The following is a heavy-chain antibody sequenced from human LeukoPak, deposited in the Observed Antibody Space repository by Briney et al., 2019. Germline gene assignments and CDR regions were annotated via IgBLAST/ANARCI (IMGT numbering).Heavy chain of an antibody. D-gene: IGHD2-15*01. J-gene: IGHJ4*02. Sequence: ASVEVSCKASGYTFTNYAMKWVRQAPGQGLEWMGWINTNTGNPTYAQGFTGRFVFSLDTSVSTAYLEISSLKAEDTAVYYCARAAYCSDSSCYSRDWGQGTLVTVSS. CDR2: INTNTGNP. V-gene: IGHV7-4-1*02. CDR3: ARAAYCSDSSCYSRD. CDR1: GYTFTNYA.